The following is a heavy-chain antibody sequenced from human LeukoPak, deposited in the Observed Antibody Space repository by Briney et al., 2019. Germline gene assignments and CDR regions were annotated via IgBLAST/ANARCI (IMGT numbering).Heavy chain of an antibody. V-gene: IGHV3-74*01. Sequence: GGSLRLSCAASGFTFSIYWMHWVRQAPGKGLVWVSRINSDGSSTAYVDSVKGRFTISRDNAKNTLYLQMNSLRAEDTAVYYCARPNYHGSGTYYPDYWGQGTLVTVSS. CDR2: INSDGSST. CDR3: ARPNYHGSGTYYPDY. J-gene: IGHJ4*02. D-gene: IGHD3-10*01. CDR1: GFTFSIYW.